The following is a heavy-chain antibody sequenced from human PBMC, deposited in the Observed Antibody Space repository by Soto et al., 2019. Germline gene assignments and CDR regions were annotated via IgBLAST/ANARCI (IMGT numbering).Heavy chain of an antibody. J-gene: IGHJ5*02. CDR2: ISYDGSNK. Sequence: PGGSLRLSCAASGFTFSSYAMHWVRQAPGKGLEWVAVISYDGSNKYYADSVKGRFTISRDNSKNTLYLQMNSLRAEDTAVYYCARDTRLFIGASNPNYFGDGVEGNWLDPWGQGTLVTVYS. D-gene: IGHD4-17*01. V-gene: IGHV3-30-3*01. CDR3: ARDTRLFIGASNPNYFGDGVEGNWLDP. CDR1: GFTFSSYA.